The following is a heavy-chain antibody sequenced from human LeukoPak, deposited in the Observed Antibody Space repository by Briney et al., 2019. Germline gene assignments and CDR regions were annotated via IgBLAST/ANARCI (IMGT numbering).Heavy chain of an antibody. CDR1: GGSISSYY. J-gene: IGHJ4*02. CDR3: ARGPRYCSGGSCALLFDY. D-gene: IGHD2-15*01. CDR2: IYHSGST. V-gene: IGHV4-59*01. Sequence: SETLSLTCTVSGGSISSYYWSWIRQPPGKGLEWIGYIYHSGSTNYNPSLKSRVTISVDTSKNQFSLKLSSVTAADTAVYYCARGPRYCSGGSCALLFDYWGQGTLVTVSS.